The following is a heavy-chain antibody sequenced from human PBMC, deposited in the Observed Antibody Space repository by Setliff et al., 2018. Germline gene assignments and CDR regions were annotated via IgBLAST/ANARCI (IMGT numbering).Heavy chain of an antibody. D-gene: IGHD3-22*01. J-gene: IGHJ4*02. CDR2: IYTSGST. Sequence: PSETLSLTCTVSGGSISSGSYYWSWIRRPAGKGLEWIERIYTSGSTNYNPSLKSRVTISIDTSKNQFSLKLSSVTAADTAVYYCARDFDSSGNFDYWGQGTLVTVSS. V-gene: IGHV4-61*02. CDR3: ARDFDSSGNFDY. CDR1: GGSISSGSYY.